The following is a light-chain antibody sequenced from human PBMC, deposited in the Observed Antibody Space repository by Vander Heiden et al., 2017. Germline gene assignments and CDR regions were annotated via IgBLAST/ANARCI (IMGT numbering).Light chain of an antibody. CDR3: QQYGSSPGGT. CDR2: GAS. J-gene: IGKJ2*02. Sequence: LTQSPATPSLSPGERATLSCRASQSVSSSYLAWYQQKPGQAPRLLIYGASSRATGIPDRVSGSGSGTDFTLTISRLEPEDFAVYYCQQYGSSPGGTFGQGTKLEIK. CDR1: QSVSSSY. V-gene: IGKV3-20*01.